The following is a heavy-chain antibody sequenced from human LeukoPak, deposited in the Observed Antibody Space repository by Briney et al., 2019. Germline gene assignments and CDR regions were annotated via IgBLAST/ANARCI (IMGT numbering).Heavy chain of an antibody. CDR3: ARGRQVDTAMVGRNWFDP. CDR1: GYTFTGYY. V-gene: IGHV1-2*04. J-gene: IGHJ5*02. CDR2: INPNSGGT. D-gene: IGHD5-18*01. Sequence: ASEKVSCKASGYTFTGYYMHWVRQAPGQGLEWMGWINPNSGGTNYAQKFQGWVTMTRDTSISTAYMELSRLRSDDTAVYYCARGRQVDTAMVGRNWFDPWGQGTLVTVSS.